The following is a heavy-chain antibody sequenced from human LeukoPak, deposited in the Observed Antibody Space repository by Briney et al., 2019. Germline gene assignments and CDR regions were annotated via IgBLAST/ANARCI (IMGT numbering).Heavy chain of an antibody. CDR1: GFTFSSYA. J-gene: IGHJ4*02. Sequence: GGFLRLSCATSGFTFSSYAMSWVRQAPGKGLEWVSAISGSGGSTYYADSVKGRFTISRDNSKNTLYLQMNSLRAEDTAVYYCSKTNGDYYDTYGCYNDYWGQGALVTVSS. V-gene: IGHV3-23*01. CDR2: ISGSGGST. CDR3: SKTNGDYYDTYGCYNDY. D-gene: IGHD3-22*01.